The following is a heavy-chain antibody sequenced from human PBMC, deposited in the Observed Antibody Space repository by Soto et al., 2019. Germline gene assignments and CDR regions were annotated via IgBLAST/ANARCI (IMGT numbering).Heavy chain of an antibody. J-gene: IGHJ4*02. V-gene: IGHV3-53*04. Sequence: PGGSLRLSCAASGFTVSSNYMSWVRQAPGKGLEWVSVIYSGGSTYYADSVKGRFTISRHNSKNTLYLQMNSLRAEDTAVYYCARVGTPSSSSALGGYWGQGTLVTVSS. D-gene: IGHD6-6*01. CDR2: IYSGGST. CDR3: ARVGTPSSSSALGGY. CDR1: GFTVSSNY.